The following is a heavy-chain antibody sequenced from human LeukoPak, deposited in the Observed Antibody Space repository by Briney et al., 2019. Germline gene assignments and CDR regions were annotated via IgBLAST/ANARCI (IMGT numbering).Heavy chain of an antibody. Sequence: ASVKVSCKASGYTFTSYGISWVRQAPGQGLEWMVWISAYNGNTNYAQKLQGRVTMTTDTSTSTAYMELRSLRSDDTAVYYCARDLELRFLEWLLEKPYYYYGMDVWGQGTTVTVSS. V-gene: IGHV1-18*01. D-gene: IGHD3-3*01. CDR2: ISAYNGNT. CDR3: ARDLELRFLEWLLEKPYYYYGMDV. J-gene: IGHJ6*02. CDR1: GYTFTSYG.